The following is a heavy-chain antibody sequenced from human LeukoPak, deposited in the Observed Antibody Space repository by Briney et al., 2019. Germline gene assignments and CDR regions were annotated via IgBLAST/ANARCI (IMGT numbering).Heavy chain of an antibody. D-gene: IGHD3-22*01. CDR1: GYTFTGYY. J-gene: IGHJ4*02. CDR2: INPNSGGT. Sequence: ASVKVSCKASGYTFTGYYMHWVRQAPGQGLEWMGRINPNSGGTNYAQKFQGRVTMTRDTSISTAYMELSRLRSDDTAVYYCARYYYDSSGYYKSYYFDYWGQGTLVTVFS. V-gene: IGHV1-2*06. CDR3: ARYYYDSSGYYKSYYFDY.